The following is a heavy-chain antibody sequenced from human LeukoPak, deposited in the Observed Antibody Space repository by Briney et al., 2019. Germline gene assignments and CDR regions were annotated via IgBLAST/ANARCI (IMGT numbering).Heavy chain of an antibody. D-gene: IGHD3-10*01. J-gene: IGHJ4*02. CDR3: ARHGSGRYYPAEGRVDY. Sequence: ASVKVSCKAFGYGFTIYYIHWVRQAPGQGLEWMGIINPSVGGTTYARKFQGRVTMTRDTSTSTVYMELSSLRSEDTAVYYCARHGSGRYYPAEGRVDYWGQGTLVAVSS. V-gene: IGHV1-46*03. CDR1: GYGFTIYY. CDR2: INPSVGGT.